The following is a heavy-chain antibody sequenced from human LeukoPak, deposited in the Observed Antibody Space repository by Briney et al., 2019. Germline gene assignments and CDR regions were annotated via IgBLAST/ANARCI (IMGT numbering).Heavy chain of an antibody. Sequence: PSETLSLTCTVSGGPIGSTNYYWGWIRQPPGKGLEWIGSIYYSGSTHYNSSLKSRVTISVDTSKNQFSLKVSSVTAADTAVYYCARHRDYWGQGTLVTVAS. CDR2: IYYSGST. V-gene: IGHV4-39*01. CDR3: ARHRDY. CDR1: GGPIGSTNYY. J-gene: IGHJ4*02.